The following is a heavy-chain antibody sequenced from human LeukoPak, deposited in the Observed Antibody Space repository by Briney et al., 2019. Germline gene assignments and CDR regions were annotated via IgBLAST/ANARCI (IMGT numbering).Heavy chain of an antibody. CDR3: AVVGDDYEY. V-gene: IGHV3-7*01. Sequence: GGSLRLSCPVSGFTFSNYSMSWVRQAPGKGLEWVANIKEDGSVKFYVDSLKGRFTISRDNAKNSLYLQMNSLRAEYTGVYYCAVVGDDYEYWGPGTLVTVSS. CDR1: GFTFSNYS. D-gene: IGHD4-17*01. CDR2: IKEDGSVK. J-gene: IGHJ4*02.